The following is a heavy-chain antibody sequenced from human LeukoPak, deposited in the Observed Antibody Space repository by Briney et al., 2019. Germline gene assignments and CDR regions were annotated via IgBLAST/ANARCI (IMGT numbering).Heavy chain of an antibody. CDR1: GGSISSYY. Sequence: SETLSLTCTVSGGSISSYYWSWIRQPPGKGLEWTGYIYYSGSTNYNPSLKSRVTISVDTSKNQFSLKLSSVTAADTAVYYCARLEREGYSSRWGQGTLVTVSS. D-gene: IGHD6-13*01. CDR3: ARLEREGYSSR. CDR2: IYYSGST. V-gene: IGHV4-59*01. J-gene: IGHJ4*02.